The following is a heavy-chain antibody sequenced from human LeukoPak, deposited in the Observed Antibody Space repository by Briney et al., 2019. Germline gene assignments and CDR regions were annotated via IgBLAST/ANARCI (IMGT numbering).Heavy chain of an antibody. V-gene: IGHV4-59*01. CDR2: IYSSGES. D-gene: IGHD4-17*01. Sequence: SETLSLTCTVSGGPLTSYYWSWVRQSPGKGLEWIGSIYSSGESSHNPSLKSRVTISVDTAQNQFSLSLTSVTAADVGVYFCGRGGGGSMWSGHYRLFDFWGQGTLITVSS. CDR1: GGPLTSYY. CDR3: GRGGGGSMWSGHYRLFDF. J-gene: IGHJ4*02.